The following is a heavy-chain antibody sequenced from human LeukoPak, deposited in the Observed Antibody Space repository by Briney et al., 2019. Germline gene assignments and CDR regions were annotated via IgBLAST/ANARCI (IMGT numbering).Heavy chain of an antibody. Sequence: GGSLRLSCAASGFAFDDFGMHWVRQAPGKGLEWVSFISGDGSVTYHTDSLRGRFTVSRDNSKNSLYLQMGSLRAEDTALYYCGKDGPVISYWGQGTVVTVSS. V-gene: IGHV3-43*02. D-gene: IGHD3-16*02. CDR1: GFAFDDFG. J-gene: IGHJ4*02. CDR3: GKDGPVISY. CDR2: ISGDGSVT.